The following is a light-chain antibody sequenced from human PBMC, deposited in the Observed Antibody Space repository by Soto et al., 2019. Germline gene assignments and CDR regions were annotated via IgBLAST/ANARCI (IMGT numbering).Light chain of an antibody. CDR2: DAS. V-gene: IGKV1-33*01. CDR3: QQYDNLIT. CDR1: QDISNY. Sequence: DIQMTQSPSSLSASVGDRVTITCQASQDISNYLNWYQQKPGKAPKLLIYDASNLETGVPSRFSESGSGTDFTFTISSLQAEDIATYYCQQYDNLITFGQGTRLEIK. J-gene: IGKJ5*01.